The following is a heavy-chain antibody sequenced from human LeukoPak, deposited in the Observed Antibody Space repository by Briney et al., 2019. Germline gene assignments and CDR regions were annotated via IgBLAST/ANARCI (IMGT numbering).Heavy chain of an antibody. CDR3: ASDKGYSNNYFDY. D-gene: IGHD6-13*01. V-gene: IGHV4-4*02. Sequence: KPSETLSLTCAVSGGSISSSSSNCWTWVRQPPGKGLEWIGEIYYSGATNYNPSLKSRVTMLLDKSNNQFSLKLSSMTAADTAVYYCASDKGYSNNYFDYWGQGTLVTVSS. CDR1: GGSISSSSSNC. J-gene: IGHJ4*02. CDR2: IYYSGAT.